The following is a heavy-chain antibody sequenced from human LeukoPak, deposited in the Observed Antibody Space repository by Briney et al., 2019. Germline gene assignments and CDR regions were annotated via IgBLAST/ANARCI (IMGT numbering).Heavy chain of an antibody. D-gene: IGHD6-19*01. CDR1: GYTLTSYD. Sequence: ASVKVSCKASGYTLTSYDINWARQATGQGLEWMGWMNPNSGNTGYAQKFQGRVIMTRNTSISTAYMELSSLRSEDTAVYYCATYIAVAGGFFFQHWGQGTLVTVSS. CDR2: MNPNSGNT. J-gene: IGHJ1*01. V-gene: IGHV1-8*01. CDR3: ATYIAVAGGFFFQH.